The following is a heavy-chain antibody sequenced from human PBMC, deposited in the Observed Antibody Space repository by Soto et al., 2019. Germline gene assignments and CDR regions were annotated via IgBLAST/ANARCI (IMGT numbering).Heavy chain of an antibody. CDR1: GGSFSGYY. CDR2: INHSGST. V-gene: IGHV4-34*01. Sequence: SETLSLTCAVYGGSFSGYYWSWIRQPPGKGLEWIGEINHSGSTNYNPSLKSRVTISVDTSKNQFSLKLSSVTAADTAVYYCARGVPRSYYDFWSGYDSVVHLYFDYWGQGTLVTVSS. D-gene: IGHD3-3*01. J-gene: IGHJ4*02. CDR3: ARGVPRSYYDFWSGYDSVVHLYFDY.